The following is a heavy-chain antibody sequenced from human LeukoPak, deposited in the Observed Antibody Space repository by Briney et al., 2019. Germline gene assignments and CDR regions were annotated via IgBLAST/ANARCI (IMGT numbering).Heavy chain of an antibody. CDR3: AREGDQDYYDSSGYSPGLDY. CDR1: GFTFSSYA. V-gene: IGHV3-64*01. D-gene: IGHD3-22*01. Sequence: PGGSLRLSCAASGFTFSSYAMHWVRQAPGKGLEYVSAISSDGGSIYYANSVKGRFTISRDNSKNTLYLQMGSLRAEDMAVYYCAREGDQDYYDSSGYSPGLDYWGQGTLVTVSS. J-gene: IGHJ4*02. CDR2: ISSDGGSI.